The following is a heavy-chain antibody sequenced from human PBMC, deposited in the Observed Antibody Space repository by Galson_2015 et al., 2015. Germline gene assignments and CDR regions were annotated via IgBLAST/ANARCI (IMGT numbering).Heavy chain of an antibody. D-gene: IGHD1-1*01. CDR3: ARDPKKLYFDY. Sequence: SLRLSCAASGFTFSTYAMSWVRQAPGKGLKWVANIKQDGSEKYYVDSVKGRFTISRDNAKNSLYLQMNSLRAEDTAVYYCARDPKKLYFDYCGQGTLVTVST. V-gene: IGHV3-7*03. CDR2: IKQDGSEK. J-gene: IGHJ4*02. CDR1: GFTFSTYA.